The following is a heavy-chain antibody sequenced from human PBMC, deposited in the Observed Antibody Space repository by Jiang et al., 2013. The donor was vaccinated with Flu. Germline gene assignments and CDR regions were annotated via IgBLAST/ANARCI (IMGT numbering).Heavy chain of an antibody. CDR1: GGSISSGSYY. CDR3: ARGTTVYNWFDP. D-gene: IGHD4-17*01. V-gene: IGHV4-61*02. Sequence: PGLVKPSQTLSLTCTVSGGSISSGSYYWSWIRQPAGKGLEWIGRIYTSGSTNYNPSLKSRVTISVDTSKNQFSLKLSSVTAADTAVYYCARGTTVYNWFDPWGQGTLVTVSS. CDR2: IYTSGST. J-gene: IGHJ5*02.